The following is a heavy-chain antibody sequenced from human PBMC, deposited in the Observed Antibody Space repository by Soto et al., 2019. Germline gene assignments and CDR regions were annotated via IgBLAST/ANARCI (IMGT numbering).Heavy chain of an antibody. CDR1: GFTFSSYA. CDR3: AKSVYTVVTPYYFDY. J-gene: IGHJ4*02. CDR2: ISGSGGNT. Sequence: GGSLRLSCAASGFTFSSYAMSWVRQAPGKGLEWVSVISGSGGNTYYADSVKGRFTISRDNSKNTLYLQMNSLRAEDTAVYYCAKSVYTVVTPYYFDYWGQGTLVTVS. D-gene: IGHD2-21*02. V-gene: IGHV3-23*01.